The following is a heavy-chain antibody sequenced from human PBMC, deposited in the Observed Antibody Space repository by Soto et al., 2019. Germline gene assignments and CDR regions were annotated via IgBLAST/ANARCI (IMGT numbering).Heavy chain of an antibody. V-gene: IGHV3-23*01. J-gene: IGHJ4*02. CDR2: ITGAGNT. Sequence: DVQLLESGGGLVQPGGSLRLTCVVSGFSFNYAIIWVRQAPGKGQEWVSGITGAGNTQYAASVKGRFTISRDNSKNTVYQQMNILSAADTAMYYCAKDAVYNGCLWLVSDWGQGTLVTVS. D-gene: IGHD5-12*01. CDR1: GFSFNYA. CDR3: AKDAVYNGCLWLVSD.